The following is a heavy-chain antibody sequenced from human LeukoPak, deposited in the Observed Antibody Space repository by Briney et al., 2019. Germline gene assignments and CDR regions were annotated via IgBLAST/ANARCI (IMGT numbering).Heavy chain of an antibody. CDR1: GGSISSYY. CDR3: ARGVGGSSFYYNWFDP. D-gene: IGHD1-26*01. V-gene: IGHV4-59*01. CDR2: IYYSGST. Sequence: MTSETLSLTCTVSGGSISSYYWSWIRQPPGKGLEWIGYIYYSGSTNYNPSLKSRVTISVDTSKNQFSLKLSSVTAADTAVYYCARGVGGSSFYYNWFDPWGQGTLVTVSS. J-gene: IGHJ5*02.